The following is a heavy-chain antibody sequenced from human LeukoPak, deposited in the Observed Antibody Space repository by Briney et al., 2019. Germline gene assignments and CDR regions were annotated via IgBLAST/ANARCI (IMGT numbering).Heavy chain of an antibody. V-gene: IGHV3-23*01. CDR1: GFTFSSYA. D-gene: IGHD2-2*02. Sequence: GGSLRLSCAASGFTFSSYAMGWVRQAPGKGLEWVSAISGSGSNIYYADSVKGRFTMSRDNSKNTVYLQMNSLRAEDTAVYYCARGSTRYCSSTSCYNWFDPWGQGTLVTVSS. CDR3: ARGSTRYCSSTSCYNWFDP. CDR2: ISGSGSNI. J-gene: IGHJ5*02.